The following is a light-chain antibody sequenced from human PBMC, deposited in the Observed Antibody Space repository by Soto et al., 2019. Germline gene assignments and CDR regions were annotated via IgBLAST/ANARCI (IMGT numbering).Light chain of an antibody. V-gene: IGKV3-20*01. Sequence: EIVFTQSPGTLSFSPGERAILSCRASQSVSSSYLAWYQQKPGQAPRRLIYGASSRATGSPDRFSGSGSGTDFTLTISRLEPEDFAVYYCQQYGSSPRTFGQGAKVDIK. CDR3: QQYGSSPRT. J-gene: IGKJ1*01. CDR1: QSVSSSY. CDR2: GAS.